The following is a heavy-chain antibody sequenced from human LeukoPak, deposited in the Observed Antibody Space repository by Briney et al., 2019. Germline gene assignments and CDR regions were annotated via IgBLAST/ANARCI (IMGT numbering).Heavy chain of an antibody. CDR3: AREDSSTSCFDY. J-gene: IGHJ4*02. D-gene: IGHD2-2*01. CDR2: IYTSGST. Sequence: SETLSLTCTVSGGSISSYYWSWIRQPAGKGLERIGRIYTSGSTNYNPSLKSRVTMSVDTSKNQFSLKLSSVTAADTAVYYCAREDSSTSCFDYWGQGTLVTVSS. V-gene: IGHV4-4*07. CDR1: GGSISSYY.